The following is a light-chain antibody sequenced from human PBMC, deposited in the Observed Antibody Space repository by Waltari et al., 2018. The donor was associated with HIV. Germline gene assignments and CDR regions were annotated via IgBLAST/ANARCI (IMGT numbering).Light chain of an antibody. Sequence: QSVLTQPPSVSGAPGQNVTVSCTGSSSNIGTNYDVHWYQFLPGEVPKLLIYGNTIRPAGVPGRVSGSSSGTSASLAITGLQPADEADYYCQSYDNTVNGWVFGGGTRVTV. J-gene: IGLJ3*02. CDR1: SSNIGTNYD. V-gene: IGLV1-40*01. CDR2: GNT. CDR3: QSYDNTVNGWV.